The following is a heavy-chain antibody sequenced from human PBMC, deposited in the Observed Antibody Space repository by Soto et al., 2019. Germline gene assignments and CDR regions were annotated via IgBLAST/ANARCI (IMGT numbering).Heavy chain of an antibody. Sequence: PSETLSLTCTVSGGSISSGDYYWGWIRQPPGKGLEWIGSIYYSGSTYYNPSLKSRVTISVDTSKNQFSLKLSSVTAADTAVYYCARSSGPYSSGCEFDYWGQGTLVTVSS. CDR2: IYYSGST. CDR1: GGSISSGDYY. CDR3: ARSSGPYSSGCEFDY. J-gene: IGHJ4*02. D-gene: IGHD6-19*01. V-gene: IGHV4-39*01.